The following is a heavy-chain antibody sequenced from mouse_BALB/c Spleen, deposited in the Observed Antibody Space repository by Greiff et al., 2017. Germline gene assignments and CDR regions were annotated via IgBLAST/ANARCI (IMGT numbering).Heavy chain of an antibody. J-gene: IGHJ2*01. V-gene: IGHV5-6-4*01. CDR3: TRERTGTEVDY. CDR1: GFTFSSYT. CDR2: ISSGGSYT. D-gene: IGHD4-1*01. Sequence: EVQLVESGGGLVKPGGSLKLSCAASGFTFSSYTMSWVRQTPEKRLEWVATISSGGSYTYYPDSVKGRVTISRDNAKTTLYLQMSSLRSEDTAMYDCTRERTGTEVDYWGQGTTLTVSS.